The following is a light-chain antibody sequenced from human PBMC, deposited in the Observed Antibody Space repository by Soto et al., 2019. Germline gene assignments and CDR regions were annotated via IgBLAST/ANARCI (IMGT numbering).Light chain of an antibody. V-gene: IGKV1-39*01. CDR3: QQSYSSPSIT. CDR2: GAS. CDR1: QIISSF. J-gene: IGKJ5*01. Sequence: MTEPPSFLYASVGDTLLITWPASQIISSFLDWHQQKPGQAPNVLINGASTRRTGVPSRISGSGSGTDFTLTISSLQPEDFAAYYCQQSYSSPSITFAQGTRLAIK.